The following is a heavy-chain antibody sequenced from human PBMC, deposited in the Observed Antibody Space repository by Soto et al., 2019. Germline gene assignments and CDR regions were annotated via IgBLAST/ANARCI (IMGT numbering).Heavy chain of an antibody. D-gene: IGHD3-22*01. CDR3: TTGTTITMIVVAVFDY. CDR2: IKSKTDGGTT. CDR1: GFTFSNAW. Sequence: EVQLVESGGGLVKPGGSLRLSCAASGFTFSNAWMSWVRQAPGKGLEWVGRIKSKTDGGTTDYAAPMKGRFTISRDDSKNTLYLQMNSLKTEDTAVYYCTTGTTITMIVVAVFDYWGQGTLVTVSS. J-gene: IGHJ4*02. V-gene: IGHV3-15*01.